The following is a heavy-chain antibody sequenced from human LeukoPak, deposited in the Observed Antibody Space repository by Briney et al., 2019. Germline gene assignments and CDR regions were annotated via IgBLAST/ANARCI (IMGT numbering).Heavy chain of an antibody. CDR1: GGSISSGGYY. J-gene: IGHJ4*02. Sequence: SETLSLTCTVSGGSISSGGYYWSWIRQHPGKGLEWIGYIYYSGSTYYNPSLKSRVTISVDTSKNQFSLKLSSVTAADTAVYYCARRGGFGELYFDYWGQGTLVTVSS. CDR3: ARRGGFGELYFDY. D-gene: IGHD3-10*01. CDR2: IYYSGST. V-gene: IGHV4-31*03.